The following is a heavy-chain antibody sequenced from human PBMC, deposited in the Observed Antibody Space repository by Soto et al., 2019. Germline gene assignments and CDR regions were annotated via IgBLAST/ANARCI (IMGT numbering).Heavy chain of an antibody. Sequence: QVQLVPSGAEVKKPGASVKVSCKASGYTFTNYGVSWVRQAPGKGLEWMGWINTYKGNTNYAQKFQGRVTMTTDTSTSTAYMELRSLRSDDTAIYYCAKVQEKWSKFFDYWGQGTLVTVSS. D-gene: IGHD2-15*01. CDR1: GYTFTNYG. J-gene: IGHJ4*02. CDR3: AKVQEKWSKFFDY. CDR2: INTYKGNT. V-gene: IGHV1-18*01.